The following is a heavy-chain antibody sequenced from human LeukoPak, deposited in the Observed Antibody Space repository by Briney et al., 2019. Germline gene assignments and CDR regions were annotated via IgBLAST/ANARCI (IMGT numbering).Heavy chain of an antibody. V-gene: IGHV3-48*03. J-gene: IGHJ6*03. D-gene: IGHD6-13*01. Sequence: GGSLRLSCAASGFTFSSYEMNWVRQALVKGLDSVSYISSSGSTIYYADSVKGRFTISRDNAKNSLYLQMNSLRAEDTAVYYCARVTGYGYMDVWGKGTTVTISS. CDR1: GFTFSSYE. CDR3: ARVTGYGYMDV. CDR2: ISSSGSTI.